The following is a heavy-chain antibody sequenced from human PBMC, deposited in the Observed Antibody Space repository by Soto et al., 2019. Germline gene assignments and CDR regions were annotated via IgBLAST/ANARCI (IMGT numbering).Heavy chain of an antibody. CDR2: ISYDGSNK. Sequence: LRLSCAASGFTFSSYGMHWVRQAPGKGLEWVAVISYDGSNKYYADSVKGRFTISSDNSKNTLYLQMSSLRAEDTAVYYCAKDVIDYDSSGYDNWFDPWGQGTLVTVSS. CDR3: AKDVIDYDSSGYDNWFDP. D-gene: IGHD3-22*01. J-gene: IGHJ5*02. CDR1: GFTFSSYG. V-gene: IGHV3-30*18.